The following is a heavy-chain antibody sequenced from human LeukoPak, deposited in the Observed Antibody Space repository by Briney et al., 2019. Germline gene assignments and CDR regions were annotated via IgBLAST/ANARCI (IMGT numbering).Heavy chain of an antibody. CDR2: IKQDGSQK. V-gene: IGHV3-7*01. J-gene: IGHJ4*02. CDR1: GFTFSTYW. Sequence: GGSLRLSCAAPGFTFSTYWMSWVRQAPGKGLEWVANIKQDGSQKYYVDSVKGRFIISRDNAKNSLYLQMNSLSAEDTAVYYCARYSGYEDYWGQGTLVTVSS. CDR3: ARYSGYEDY. D-gene: IGHD5-12*01.